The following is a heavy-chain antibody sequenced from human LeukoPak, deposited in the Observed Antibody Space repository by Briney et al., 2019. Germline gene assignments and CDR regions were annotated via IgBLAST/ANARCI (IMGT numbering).Heavy chain of an antibody. CDR2: ISSSSSYI. CDR3: ARDPRSQYCGGDCYNFDY. D-gene: IGHD2-21*02. V-gene: IGHV3-21*01. J-gene: IGHJ4*02. CDR1: GFTFSSYS. Sequence: KSGGSLRLSCAASGFTFSSYSMNWVRQAPGKGLEWVSSISSSSSYIYYADSVKGRFTISRDNAKNSLYLQMNSLRAEDTAVYYCARDPRSQYCGGDCYNFDYWGQGTLVTVSS.